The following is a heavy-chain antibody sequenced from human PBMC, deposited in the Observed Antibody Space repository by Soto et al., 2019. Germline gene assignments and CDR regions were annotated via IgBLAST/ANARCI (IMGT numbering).Heavy chain of an antibody. Sequence: QVQLVQSGAEVKNPGSSVRVSCEASRGTFKSYAISWVRQAPGKGLEWMGGIFPIFGTAIYAQTFQGRLTINADESADTAYMEVRSLSSEDTAIYYCATSTYYYDGAVYKLSFLGSWGQGTLVSVSS. CDR1: RGTFKSYA. V-gene: IGHV1-69*01. CDR2: IFPIFGTA. D-gene: IGHD3-22*01. J-gene: IGHJ4*02. CDR3: ATSTYYYDGAVYKLSFLGS.